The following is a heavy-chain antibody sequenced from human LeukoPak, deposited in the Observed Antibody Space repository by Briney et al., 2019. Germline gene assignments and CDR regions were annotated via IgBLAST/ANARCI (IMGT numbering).Heavy chain of an antibody. CDR1: GGSVSSGSYY. V-gene: IGHV4-61*01. CDR2: IYNSGST. D-gene: IGHD6-13*01. CDR3: ARKLHRAFGIAAAGVFDY. Sequence: SETLSLTCTVSGGSVSSGSYYWSWIRQPLGKGLEWIGYIYNSGSTNCNPSLKSRVTISVETSKNQFSLKLSSVTAADTAVYYCARKLHRAFGIAAAGVFDYWGQGILVTVSS. J-gene: IGHJ4*02.